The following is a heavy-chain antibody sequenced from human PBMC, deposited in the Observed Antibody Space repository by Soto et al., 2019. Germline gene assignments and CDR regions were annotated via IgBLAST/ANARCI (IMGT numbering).Heavy chain of an antibody. J-gene: IGHJ4*02. CDR1: GFTFSSYA. D-gene: IGHD4-17*01. V-gene: IGHV3-30-3*01. CDR2: ISYDGSNK. Sequence: QVQLVESGGGVVQPGRSLRLSCAASGFTFSSYAMHWVRQAPGKGLEWVAVISYDGSNKYYADSVKGRFTISRDNSKNTLYLQMNSLRAEDTAVYYCAREIDYGDPATSESSSNYFDYWGQGTLVTVSS. CDR3: AREIDYGDPATSESSSNYFDY.